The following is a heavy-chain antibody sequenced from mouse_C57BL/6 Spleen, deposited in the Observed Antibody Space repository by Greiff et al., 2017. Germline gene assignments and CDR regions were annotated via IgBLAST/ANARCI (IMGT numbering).Heavy chain of an antibody. CDR1: GFTFSDYG. V-gene: IGHV5-17*01. Sequence: EVMLVESGGGLVKPGGSLKLSCAASGFTFSDYGMHWVRQAPEKGLEWVAYISSGSSTIYYADTVKGRFTISRDNAKNTLFLQMTSLRSEDTAMYYCARLGRVYFDYWGQGTTLTVSS. CDR2: ISSGSSTI. J-gene: IGHJ2*01. CDR3: ARLGRVYFDY. D-gene: IGHD4-1*01.